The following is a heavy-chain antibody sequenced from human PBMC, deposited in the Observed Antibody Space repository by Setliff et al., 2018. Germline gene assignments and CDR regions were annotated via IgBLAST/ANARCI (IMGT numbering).Heavy chain of an antibody. Sequence: SETLSLTCAVSGYSISSGYYWGWIRQSPGEGLEWIGSIYRNGNTYYNPSLKSRVTISVDTSKNQLSLKLNSVTAADTAVYYCARQIDYGDFQYFDYWDQGTLVTVSS. V-gene: IGHV4-38-2*01. J-gene: IGHJ4*02. CDR2: IYRNGNT. D-gene: IGHD4-17*01. CDR1: GYSISSGYY. CDR3: ARQIDYGDFQYFDY.